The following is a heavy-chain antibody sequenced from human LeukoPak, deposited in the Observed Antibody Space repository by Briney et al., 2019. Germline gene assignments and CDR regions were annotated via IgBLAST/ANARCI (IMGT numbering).Heavy chain of an antibody. CDR1: GFTFSSYA. CDR3: AKVGDYVWGSYRSTPDY. J-gene: IGHJ4*02. CDR2: ISGSGGST. D-gene: IGHD3-16*02. Sequence: GGSLRLSCSASGFTFSSYAMSWVRQAPGKGLEWVSAISGSGGSTYYADSVKGRFTISRDNSKNTLYLQMNSLRAEDTAVYYCAKVGDYVWGSYRSTPDYWGQGTLVTVSS. V-gene: IGHV3-23*01.